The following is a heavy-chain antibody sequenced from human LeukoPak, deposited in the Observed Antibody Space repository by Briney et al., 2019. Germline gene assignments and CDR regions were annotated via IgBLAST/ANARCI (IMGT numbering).Heavy chain of an antibody. D-gene: IGHD2-2*01. Sequence: GGSLRLSCAASGFTFSSYEMNWVRQAPGKGLEWVSYISSSGSTIYYADPVKGRFTISRDNAKNSLYLQMNSLRAEDTAVYYCARSLGYCSSTSCQGAFDIWGQGTMVTVSS. CDR1: GFTFSSYE. J-gene: IGHJ3*02. V-gene: IGHV3-48*03. CDR3: ARSLGYCSSTSCQGAFDI. CDR2: ISSSGSTI.